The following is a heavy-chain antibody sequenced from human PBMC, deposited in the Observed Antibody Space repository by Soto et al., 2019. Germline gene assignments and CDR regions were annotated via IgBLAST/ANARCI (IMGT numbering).Heavy chain of an antibody. Sequence: GGSLRLSCVASGFIFSNFGMHWVRQAPGKGLEWVAVISSDEKIKQYADSVRGRFAISRENSKNTLYLQMTSLRAEDTAIYHCARGLRSVLDYWGQGTLVTVSS. V-gene: IGHV3-33*01. CDR1: GFIFSNFG. CDR3: ARGLRSVLDY. J-gene: IGHJ4*02. CDR2: ISSDEKIK. D-gene: IGHD6-6*01.